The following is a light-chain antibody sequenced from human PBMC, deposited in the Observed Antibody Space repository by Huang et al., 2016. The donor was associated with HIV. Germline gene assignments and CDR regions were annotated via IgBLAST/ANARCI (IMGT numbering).Light chain of an antibody. V-gene: IGKV1-5*03. CDR3: QQYDGYST. CDR1: QNVSKW. CDR2: VVF. J-gene: IGKJ4*01. Sequence: DIQMTQSPSTLSASVGDRVTITCRASQNVSKWVALYQQKSGKVPKMLIYVVFVLQSGGPSRFSGSGFGTEFTLTISSLQPDDFATYFCQQYDGYSTFGGGTKVEVK.